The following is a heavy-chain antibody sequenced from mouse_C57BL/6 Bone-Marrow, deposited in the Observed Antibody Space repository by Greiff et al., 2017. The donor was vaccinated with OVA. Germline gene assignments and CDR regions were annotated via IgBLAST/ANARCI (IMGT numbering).Heavy chain of an antibody. V-gene: IGHV3-8*01. J-gene: IGHJ3*01. Sequence: EVKLMESGPGLAKPSQTLSLTCSVTGYSITSDYWNWIRKFPGNKLEYMGYISYSGSTYYNPSLKSRISITRDTSKNQYYLQLNSVTTEDTATYYCARYWPLTYGSSYGFAYWGQGTLVTVSA. CDR3: ARYWPLTYGSSYGFAY. D-gene: IGHD1-1*01. CDR1: GYSITSDY. CDR2: ISYSGST.